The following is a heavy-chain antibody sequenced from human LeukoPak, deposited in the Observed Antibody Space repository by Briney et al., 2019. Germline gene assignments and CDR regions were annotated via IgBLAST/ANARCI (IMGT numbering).Heavy chain of an antibody. CDR1: GYTFSDYA. Sequence: ASVKVSCKASGYTFSDYAMHWERQAPGQRLEWMGWINAGNGNTKYSQKFQGRVTITRDTSASTAYMELSSLRSEDTAVYYCARTDSSSWYGPFRKWGQGTLVTVSS. D-gene: IGHD6-13*01. J-gene: IGHJ4*02. CDR3: ARTDSSSWYGPFRK. V-gene: IGHV1-3*01. CDR2: INAGNGNT.